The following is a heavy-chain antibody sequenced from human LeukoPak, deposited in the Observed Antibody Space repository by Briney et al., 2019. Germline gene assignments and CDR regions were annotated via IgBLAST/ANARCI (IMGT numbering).Heavy chain of an antibody. J-gene: IGHJ4*02. D-gene: IGHD5-18*01. V-gene: IGHV3-23*01. CDR3: ARVATWIQLLLNYYFDY. CDR1: GFTFSSYA. CDR2: ISGSGGST. Sequence: LTGGSLRLSCAASGFTFSSYAMSWVRQAPGKGLEWVSAISGSGGSTYYADSVKGRFTISRDSSKNTLYLQMNSLRAEDTAVYYCARVATWIQLLLNYYFDYWGQGTLVTVSS.